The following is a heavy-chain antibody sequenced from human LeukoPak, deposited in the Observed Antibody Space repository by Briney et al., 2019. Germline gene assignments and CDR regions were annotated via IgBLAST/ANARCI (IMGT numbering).Heavy chain of an antibody. V-gene: IGHV3-43*02. Sequence: GGSLRLSCAASGFTFDDYSIHWVRQAPGKGLEWVSLMSGDGGSTYYADSVKGRFTISRNNSNNSLYLKMNSLRTEETALYYCASGYCSGGSCYPGSLSLDYWGQGTLVTVS. CDR1: GFTFDDYS. D-gene: IGHD2-15*01. CDR3: ASGYCSGGSCYPGSLSLDY. CDR2: MSGDGGST. J-gene: IGHJ4*02.